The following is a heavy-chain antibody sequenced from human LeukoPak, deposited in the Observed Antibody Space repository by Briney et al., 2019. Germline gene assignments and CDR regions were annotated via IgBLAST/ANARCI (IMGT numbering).Heavy chain of an antibody. V-gene: IGHV4-39*07. J-gene: IGHJ3*02. CDR1: GGSISSSSYY. CDR2: IYYSGST. Sequence: SETLSLTCTVSGGSISSSSYYWGWIRQPPGKGLEWIGSIYYSGSTYYNPSLKSRVTISVDTSKNQFSLKLSSVTAADTAVYYCARVPPRERWLQLEAFDIWGQGTMVTVSS. D-gene: IGHD5-24*01. CDR3: ARVPPRERWLQLEAFDI.